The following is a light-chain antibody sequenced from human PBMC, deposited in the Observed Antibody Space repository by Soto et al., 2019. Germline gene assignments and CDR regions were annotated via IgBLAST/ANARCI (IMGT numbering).Light chain of an antibody. Sequence: EIVMTQSPATLALSPGESATLSCRASQRINSNLAWYQQSPDRTSRLFIYHASTRATGIPDRFSGSGSGTEFTLTISSLQSEDFAVYFCQQYTVWPFTFGGGTKV. V-gene: IGKV3-15*01. J-gene: IGKJ4*01. CDR2: HAS. CDR1: QRINSN. CDR3: QQYTVWPFT.